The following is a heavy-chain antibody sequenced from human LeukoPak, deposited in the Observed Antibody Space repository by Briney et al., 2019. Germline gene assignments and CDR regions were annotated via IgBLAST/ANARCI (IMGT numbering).Heavy chain of an antibody. V-gene: IGHV3-53*01. CDR1: GFTVSSNY. J-gene: IGHJ4*02. CDR3: ARDSGYFDY. Sequence: GGSLRLSCAASGFTVSSNYMSWVRQAPGKGLEWVSAISGSGGSTYYADSVKGRFTISRDNTKNTLYLQMNSLRAEDTAVYYCARDSGYFDYWGQGTLVTVSS. CDR2: ISGSGGST.